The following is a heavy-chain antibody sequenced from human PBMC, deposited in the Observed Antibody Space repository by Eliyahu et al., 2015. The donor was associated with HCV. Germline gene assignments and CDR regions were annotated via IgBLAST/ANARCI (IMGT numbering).Heavy chain of an antibody. D-gene: IGHD6-19*01. J-gene: IGHJ6*02. CDR1: GFTFSXYA. Sequence: EVQLLESGGGLVQPGGSLRLSCAXSGFTFSXYALXWVRLGPGVGAEWLSGISGSGGNGNTYYGDSVKGRFTFSRDNSKNTLYLQMNSLRAEDTAVYYCAKGVAVAGRSYYYYGMDVWGQGTTVTVSS. CDR2: ISGSGGNGNT. V-gene: IGHV3-23*01. CDR3: AKGVAVAGRSYYYYGMDV.